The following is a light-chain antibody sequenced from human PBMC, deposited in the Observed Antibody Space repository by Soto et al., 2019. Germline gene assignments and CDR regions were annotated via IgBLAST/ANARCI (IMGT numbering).Light chain of an antibody. CDR2: DNS. CDR3: QSYDSSLSGSV. CDR1: SSNIGAAYD. V-gene: IGLV1-40*01. J-gene: IGLJ2*01. Sequence: QSVLTQPPSVSGAPGQRVTISCTGSSSNIGAAYDVHWYQQIPGTAPKLLMYDNSNRPSGVPDRFSGSKSGTSASLAITGLQAEDEADYYCQSYDSSLSGSVFGGGTKLTVL.